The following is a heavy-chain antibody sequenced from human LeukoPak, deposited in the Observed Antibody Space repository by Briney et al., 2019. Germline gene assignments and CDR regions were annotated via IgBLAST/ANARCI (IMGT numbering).Heavy chain of an antibody. J-gene: IGHJ4*02. CDR3: AKGYGESHFDS. CDR2: IRFDGSNQ. V-gene: IGHV3-30*02. D-gene: IGHD5-18*01. Sequence: TGGSLRLSCAASGFTFTNYEMIWVRQAPGKGLEWVAFIRFDGSNQYYIDSVKGRFTISRDNSNNTLFLQMNNLRGDDTAVYFCAKGYGESHFDSWGQGTLVTVSS. CDR1: GFTFTNYE.